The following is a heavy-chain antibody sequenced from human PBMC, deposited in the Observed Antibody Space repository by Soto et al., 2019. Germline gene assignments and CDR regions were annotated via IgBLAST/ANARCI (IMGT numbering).Heavy chain of an antibody. V-gene: IGHV6-1*01. CDR2: TYYRSQWHY. Sequence: SQTLSLTCAISGDSVSSNSAVWNWIRQSPSRGLEWLGRTYYRSQWHYEYAVFVQSRISIDPDTSKNQFSLQLNSVTPEDTAVYYCVSVDGKSLLAHRGQGTLVPVSS. D-gene: IGHD2-15*01. CDR1: GDSVSSNSAV. CDR3: VSVDGKSLLAH. J-gene: IGHJ4*02.